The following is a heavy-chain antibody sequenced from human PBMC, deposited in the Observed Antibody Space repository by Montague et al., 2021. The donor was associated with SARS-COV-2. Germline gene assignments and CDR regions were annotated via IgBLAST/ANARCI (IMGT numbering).Heavy chain of an antibody. CDR2: IYSSGTT. J-gene: IGHJ4*02. CDR3: ARAHEMASQPGYFDA. CDR1: GDSISSGRYY. D-gene: IGHD5-24*01. V-gene: IGHV4-61*02. Sequence: TLSLTCTVSGDSISSGRYYWTWIRQPDGKRSEWIWRIYSSGTTNYNLSLKIPVTLFADTSKNQFTLKPNSVTAADTAVYFCARAHEMASQPGYFDAWGQGTLVTVSS.